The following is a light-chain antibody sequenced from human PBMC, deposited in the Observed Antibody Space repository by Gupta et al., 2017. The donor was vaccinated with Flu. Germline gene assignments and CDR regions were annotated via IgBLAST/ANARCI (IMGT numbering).Light chain of an antibody. V-gene: IGLV1-44*01. CDR2: SSN. Sequence: SNANIGSNPVNWYQQPAGTAPRLLNYSSNERPSGVPDRFTGSKSGTSAFLAIRALQSEDEADYYCAAWAGSRRGVFGGGTKLTVL. CDR1: NANIGSNP. J-gene: IGLJ3*02. CDR3: AAWAGSRRGV.